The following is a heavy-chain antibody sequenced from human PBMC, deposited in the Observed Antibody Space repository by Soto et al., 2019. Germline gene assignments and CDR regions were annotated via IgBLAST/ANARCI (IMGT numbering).Heavy chain of an antibody. J-gene: IGHJ4*02. D-gene: IGHD1-26*01. CDR2: IYYDGSYE. CDR1: GFIFSNYG. CDR3: ARSRYTGTYSGRFLDY. V-gene: IGHV3-33*01. Sequence: SLRLSCAASGFIFSNYGMHWVRQAPGKGLEWVALIYYDGSYENYADSVKGRFTISRDNSKNTFYLQMNSLRAEDTAMYFCARSRYTGTYSGRFLDYWGQGSLVTVSS.